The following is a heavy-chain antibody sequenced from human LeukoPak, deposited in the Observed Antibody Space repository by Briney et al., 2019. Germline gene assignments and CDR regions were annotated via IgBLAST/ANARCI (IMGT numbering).Heavy chain of an antibody. V-gene: IGHV3-23*01. CDR3: AIDFRIGCSAHFDY. D-gene: IGHD6-19*01. CDR1: GFTFRSHA. J-gene: IGHJ4*02. CDR2: IYENGGTT. Sequence: GGSLRLSCVGSGFTFRSHAMSWVRQAPEKGLEFVSGIYENGGTTYYADSVKGRFSISRDNSKNTLYLQMDSLRGEDTAVYYCAIDFRIGCSAHFDYWGQGALVTVSS.